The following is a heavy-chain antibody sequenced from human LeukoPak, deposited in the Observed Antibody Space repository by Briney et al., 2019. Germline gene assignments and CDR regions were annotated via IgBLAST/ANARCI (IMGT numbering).Heavy chain of an antibody. J-gene: IGHJ4*02. V-gene: IGHV3-11*04. CDR1: GFTFSDYY. CDR2: IGTSNSAI. D-gene: IGHD3-16*02. CDR3: ARDRVTGSFDFFDY. Sequence: GGSLRLSCAASGFTFSDYYMSWIRQAPGKGLEWVSYIGTSNSAIYYADSVKGRFTISRDNAKNSLFLQMNSLRAEDTAFYYCARDRVTGSFDFFDYWGQGTLVTVSS.